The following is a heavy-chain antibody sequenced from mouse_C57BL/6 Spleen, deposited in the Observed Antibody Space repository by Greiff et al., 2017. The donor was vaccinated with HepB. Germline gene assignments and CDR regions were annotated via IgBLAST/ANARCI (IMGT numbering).Heavy chain of an antibody. CDR1: GYTFTSYW. J-gene: IGHJ2*01. CDR3: ARDDYDYDGVYFDY. V-gene: IGHV1-64*01. D-gene: IGHD2-4*01. CDR2: IHPNSGST. Sequence: QVQLQQSGAELVKPGASVKLSCKASGYTFTSYWMHWVKQRPGQGLEWIGMIHPNSGSTNYNEKFKSKATLTVDKSSSTAYMQLSSLTSEDSAVYYCARDDYDYDGVYFDYWGQGTTLTVSS.